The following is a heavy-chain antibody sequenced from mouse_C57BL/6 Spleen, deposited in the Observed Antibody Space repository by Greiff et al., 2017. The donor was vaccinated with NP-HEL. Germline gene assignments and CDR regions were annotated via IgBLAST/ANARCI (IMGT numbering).Heavy chain of an antibody. D-gene: IGHD1-2*01. J-gene: IGHJ1*03. CDR2: ISDGGSYT. V-gene: IGHV5-4*01. Sequence: EVQGVESGGGLVKPGGSLKLSCAASGFTFSSYAMSWVRQTPEKRLEWVATISDGGSYTYYPDNVKGRFTISRDNAKNNLYLQMSHLKSEDTAMYYCARDTTASVWGTGTTVTVSS. CDR1: GFTFSSYA. CDR3: ARDTTASV.